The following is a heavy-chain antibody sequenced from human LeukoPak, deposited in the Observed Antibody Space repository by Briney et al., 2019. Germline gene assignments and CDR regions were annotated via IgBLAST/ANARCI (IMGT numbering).Heavy chain of an antibody. Sequence: SETLSLTCTVSGGSISSYYWSWIRQPPGKGLEWIGYIYTSGSTNYNPSLKSRVTISVDTSKNQFSLKLSSVTAADTAVYYCASFIAAAGGWFDPWGQGTLVTVSS. D-gene: IGHD6-13*01. V-gene: IGHV4-4*09. CDR1: GGSISSYY. CDR2: IYTSGST. J-gene: IGHJ5*02. CDR3: ASFIAAAGGWFDP.